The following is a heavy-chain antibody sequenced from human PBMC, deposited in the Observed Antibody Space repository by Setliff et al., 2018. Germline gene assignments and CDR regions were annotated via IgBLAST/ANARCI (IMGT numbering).Heavy chain of an antibody. J-gene: IGHJ6*03. V-gene: IGHV1-8*02. CDR1: GYTFTSYD. Sequence: ASVKVSCKASGYTFTSYDINWVRQATGQGLEWMGWMNPNSGNTGYAQKFQGRVTMTRNTSISTAYMELSGLRSEDTAVYYCARGSEDIVVVPAAHDSEYYYYYMDVWDKGTTVTVSS. CDR2: MNPNSGNT. D-gene: IGHD2-2*01. CDR3: ARGSEDIVVVPAAHDSEYYYYYMDV.